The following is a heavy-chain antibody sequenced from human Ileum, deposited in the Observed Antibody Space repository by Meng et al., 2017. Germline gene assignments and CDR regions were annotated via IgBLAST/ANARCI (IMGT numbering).Heavy chain of an antibody. CDR3: ARQVNSDGYPRYFDF. J-gene: IGHJ4*02. CDR2: IYYSGTT. D-gene: IGHD5-24*01. Sequence: QLQLEEAGSGLVKPWETLSLTCTGSGGSSTSSSYSCGWIRQPPGKGLEWIGYIYYSGTTYYNPSLKSRATISEDTAKNQFSLNLSSVTAADTAVYYCARQVNSDGYPRYFDFWGQGTLVTVSS. V-gene: IGHV4-39*01. CDR1: GGSSTSSSYS.